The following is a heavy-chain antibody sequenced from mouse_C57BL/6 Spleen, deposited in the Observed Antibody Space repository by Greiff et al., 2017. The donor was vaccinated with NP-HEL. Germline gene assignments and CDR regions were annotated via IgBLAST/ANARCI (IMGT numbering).Heavy chain of an antibody. CDR3: TGRYFEV. J-gene: IGHJ1*03. V-gene: IGHV6-6*01. CDR2: IRHKANNPAT. CDR1: GFTFSDDW. Sequence: EVKLVESGGGLVQPGGSMKLSCAASGFTFSDDWMDWVRQSPGKGLEWVAEIRHKANNPATYYAESVKGRFTISRDDSKSSVHLQMNSLRAEDTGIYYCTGRYFEVWGTGTTVTVSS.